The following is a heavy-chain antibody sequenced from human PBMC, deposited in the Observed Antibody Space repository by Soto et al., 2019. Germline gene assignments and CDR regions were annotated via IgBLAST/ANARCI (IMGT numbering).Heavy chain of an antibody. CDR2: VSGYNGNT. CDR1: GYTFSTYG. V-gene: IGHV1-18*01. CDR3: ARDTMSRSYYYYGMDV. D-gene: IGHD3-22*01. Sequence: ASVKVSCKASGYTFSTYGISWVRLAPGHGLEWMGWVSGYNGNTYYPQNLQGRVTMTPDTSTSTAYMELRSLRSDDTAVYYCARDTMSRSYYYYGMDVWGQGTTVTVSS. J-gene: IGHJ6*02.